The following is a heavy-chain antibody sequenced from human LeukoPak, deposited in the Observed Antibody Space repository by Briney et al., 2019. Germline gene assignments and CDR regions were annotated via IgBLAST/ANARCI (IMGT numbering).Heavy chain of an antibody. CDR3: AKMGYSSSSGDY. Sequence: TGGSLRLSCAASGFTFSSYAMHWVRQAPGKGLEWVAVISYDGSNKYYADSVKGRFTISRDNSKNTLYLQMNSLRAEDTAVYYCAKMGYSSSSGDYWGQGTLVTVSS. CDR1: GFTFSSYA. D-gene: IGHD6-6*01. J-gene: IGHJ4*02. V-gene: IGHV3-30*18. CDR2: ISYDGSNK.